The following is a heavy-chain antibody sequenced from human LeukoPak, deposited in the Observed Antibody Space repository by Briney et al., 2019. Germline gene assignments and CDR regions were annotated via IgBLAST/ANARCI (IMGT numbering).Heavy chain of an antibody. Sequence: SVTLSLTCTVSGGSISSYYWSWIRQPAGKGLEWIGRIYTSGSTNYNPSLKSRVTMSVDTSKNQFSLKLSSVTAADTAVYYCAIDGSGSYYSLIDYWGQGTLVTVSS. CDR3: AIDGSGSYYSLIDY. V-gene: IGHV4-4*07. CDR1: GGSISSYY. D-gene: IGHD3-10*01. J-gene: IGHJ4*02. CDR2: IYTSGST.